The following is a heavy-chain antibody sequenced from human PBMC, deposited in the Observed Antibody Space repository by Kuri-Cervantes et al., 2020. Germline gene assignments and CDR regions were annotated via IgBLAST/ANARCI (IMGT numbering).Heavy chain of an antibody. J-gene: IGHJ3*02. V-gene: IGHV1-24*01. CDR2: FDPEDGET. CDR1: GYTLTELS. Sequence: ASVKVSCKVSGYTLTELSMHWVRQAPGKGLEWMGGFDPEDGETIYAQKFQGRVTITEDTSTDTAYMKLSSLRSEDTAVYYCATNAIPRGELSAFDIWGQGTMVTVSS. CDR3: ATNAIPRGELSAFDI. D-gene: IGHD1-26*01.